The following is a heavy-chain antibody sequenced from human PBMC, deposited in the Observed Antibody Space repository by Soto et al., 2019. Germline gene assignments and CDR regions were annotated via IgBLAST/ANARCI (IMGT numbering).Heavy chain of an antibody. Sequence: GGSLRLSCAASGFTISTYHLNWVRQAPGNGLEWVSYISTDLRALYYADSVRGRFTISRDNAKNSLYLQMTSLRDEDTGVYYCTRDGRRGYDMDVWGQGTTVTVSS. CDR1: GFTISTYH. CDR3: TRDGRRGYDMDV. J-gene: IGHJ6*02. D-gene: IGHD1-26*01. CDR2: ISTDLRAL. V-gene: IGHV3-48*02.